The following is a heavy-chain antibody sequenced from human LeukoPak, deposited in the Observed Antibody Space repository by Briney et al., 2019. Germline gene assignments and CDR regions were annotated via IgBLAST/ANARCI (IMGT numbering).Heavy chain of an antibody. V-gene: IGHV4-39*02. CDR1: GDSISGSSYY. Sequence: SETLPLTCTVSGDSISGSSYYWGWIRQPPGKGLEWIGNIYYSGSTYHNPSLKSRVTISVDTSKNQFSLKLSSVTAADTSVYYCARDKVSAAFDIWGQGTMVTVSS. J-gene: IGHJ3*02. D-gene: IGHD6-6*01. CDR2: IYYSGST. CDR3: ARDKVSAAFDI.